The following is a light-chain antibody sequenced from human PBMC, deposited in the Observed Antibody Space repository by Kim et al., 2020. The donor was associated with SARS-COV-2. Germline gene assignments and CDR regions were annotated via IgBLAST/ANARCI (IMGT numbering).Light chain of an antibody. CDR2: GAS. V-gene: IGKV3-20*01. CDR1: QSVSSSY. CDR3: QQYGSSLYT. J-gene: IGKJ2*01. Sequence: PGERATLSCRASQSVSSSYLAWYQQKPGKAPRRSIYGASSRATGIPDRFSGSGSGTDFTLTISRLEPEDFAVYYCQQYGSSLYTFGQGTKLEI.